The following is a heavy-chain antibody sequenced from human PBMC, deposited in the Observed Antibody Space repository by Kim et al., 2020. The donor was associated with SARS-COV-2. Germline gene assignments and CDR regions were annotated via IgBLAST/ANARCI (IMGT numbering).Heavy chain of an antibody. CDR2: MNPNTGNT. V-gene: IGHV1-8*01. D-gene: IGHD4-17*01. J-gene: IGHJ4*02. Sequence: ASVKVSCKTSGYTFTTYDINWVRQATGQGLEWMGWMNPNTGNTGYAQKFQGRVTMTRDTSTGTAYMELISLKSDDTAVYYCTRGPALRSYFDYSGQGTLVTVSS. CDR1: GYTFTTYD. CDR3: TRGPALRSYFDY.